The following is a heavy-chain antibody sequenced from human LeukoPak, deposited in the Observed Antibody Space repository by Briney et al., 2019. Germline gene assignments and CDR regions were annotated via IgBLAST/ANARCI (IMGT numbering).Heavy chain of an antibody. Sequence: SVKVSCKASGGTFSSYAISWVRQAPGQGLEWMGGIIPIFGTANYAQKFQGRVTITADESTSTAYMEVSSLRSEDTAVYYCARVPLTRHGYNYDYCYYYGMDVWGQGTTVTVSS. D-gene: IGHD5-24*01. CDR2: IIPIFGTA. CDR3: ARVPLTRHGYNYDYCYYYGMDV. V-gene: IGHV1-69*13. J-gene: IGHJ6*02. CDR1: GGTFSSYA.